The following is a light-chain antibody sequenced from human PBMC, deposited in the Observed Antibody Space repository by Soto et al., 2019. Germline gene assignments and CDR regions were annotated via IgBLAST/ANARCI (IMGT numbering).Light chain of an antibody. J-gene: IGKJ3*01. CDR2: DAS. V-gene: IGKV1D-13*01. CDR3: QQFNNWPVT. CDR1: QAISSA. Sequence: ANQLTQSPSSLSASVGDRVTITCRASQAISSALAWYQQKPGKPPKLLIYDASTLQSGVPSRFSGTASGTDFTLTINSLQPEDFATYYCQQFNNWPVTFRPGTKVDIX.